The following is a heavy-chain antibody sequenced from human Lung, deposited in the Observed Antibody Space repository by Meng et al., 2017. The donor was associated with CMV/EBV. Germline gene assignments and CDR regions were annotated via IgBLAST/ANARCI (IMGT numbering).Heavy chain of an antibody. Sequence: SVXVSXXASGYTFPQFGISWLRQAPGRGLEWMGWIRPYNGNTDYAQKFQGRITMTTDTSTRTIYMELRGLRSDDTAVYYCARWYGSGSYYSDYWGQGTXVTVSS. J-gene: IGHJ4*02. D-gene: IGHD3-10*01. V-gene: IGHV1-18*01. CDR3: ARWYGSGSYYSDY. CDR2: IRPYNGNT. CDR1: GYTFPQFG.